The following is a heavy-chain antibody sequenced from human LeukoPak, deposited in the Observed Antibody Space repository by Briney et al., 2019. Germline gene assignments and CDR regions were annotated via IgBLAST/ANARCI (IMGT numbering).Heavy chain of an antibody. CDR2: IKSKTDGGTT. CDR3: TTYSSGWY. Sequence: GGSLRLSCAASGFAFSNAWMSWVRQAPGKGPEWVGRIKSKTDGGTTDYATPVKGRFTISRDDSKNTLYLEVNSLKTEDTAVYYCTTYSSGWYWGQGTLVTVSS. D-gene: IGHD6-19*01. CDR1: GFAFSNAW. J-gene: IGHJ4*02. V-gene: IGHV3-15*01.